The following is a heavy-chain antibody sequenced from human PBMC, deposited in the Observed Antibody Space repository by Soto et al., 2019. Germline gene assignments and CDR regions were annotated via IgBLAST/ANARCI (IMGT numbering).Heavy chain of an antibody. J-gene: IGHJ4*02. D-gene: IGHD6-19*01. V-gene: IGHV3-30*18. CDR1: GFTISNYG. CDR3: AKYIPSSAWYPLDY. CDR2: ILYDGSNK. Sequence: GGSLRLSCAASGFTISNYGMHWVRQAPGKGLEWVAVILYDGSNKYHADPVKDRFTISRENSKNTLFLHMNSIRAEATAVYYFAKYIPSSAWYPLDYWGQGTLVTGSS.